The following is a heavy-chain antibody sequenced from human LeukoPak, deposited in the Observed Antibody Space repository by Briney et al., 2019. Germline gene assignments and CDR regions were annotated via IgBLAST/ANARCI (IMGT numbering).Heavy chain of an antibody. CDR3: ARAPKIYGGDSNLDAFDI. CDR1: GGSISSGSYY. J-gene: IGHJ3*02. CDR2: IYYSGST. V-gene: IGHV4-61*10. D-gene: IGHD4-23*01. Sequence: SQTLSLTCTVSGGSISSGSYYWSWIRQPAGKGLEWIGYIYYSGSTNYNPSLKSRVTISVDTSKNQFSLKLSSVTAADTAVYYCARAPKIYGGDSNLDAFDIWGQGTMVTVSS.